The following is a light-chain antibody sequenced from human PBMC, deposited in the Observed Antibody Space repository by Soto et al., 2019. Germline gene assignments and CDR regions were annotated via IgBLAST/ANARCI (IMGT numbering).Light chain of an antibody. CDR3: AAWDGSLNGYV. V-gene: IGLV1-44*01. CDR2: NNN. J-gene: IGLJ1*01. Sequence: QTVLTQPPSASGTPGQRVTISCSGSSSNIGSNTVNWYQQLPGMAPKLLIYNNNQRPSGVPDRFSGSKSGTSASLAISGLQSEDEADYYCAAWDGSLNGYVFGTGTKLTVL. CDR1: SSNIGSNT.